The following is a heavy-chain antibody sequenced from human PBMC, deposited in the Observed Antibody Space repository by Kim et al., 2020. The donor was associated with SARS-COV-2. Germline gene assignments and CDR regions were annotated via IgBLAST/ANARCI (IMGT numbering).Heavy chain of an antibody. J-gene: IGHJ6*02. V-gene: IGHV3-11*06. Sequence: VERRFTISRDNAKNSLYLQMNSLRAEDTAVYYCVPYYDGSGHPYYYGMDVWGQGTTVTVSS. CDR3: VPYYDGSGHPYYYGMDV. D-gene: IGHD3-10*01.